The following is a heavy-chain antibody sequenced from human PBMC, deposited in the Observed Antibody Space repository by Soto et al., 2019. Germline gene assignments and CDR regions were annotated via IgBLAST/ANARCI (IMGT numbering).Heavy chain of an antibody. V-gene: IGHV3-23*01. Sequence: GGSLRLSCAASGFTFRNYAMSWVRQAPGKGLEWVSAISGSGGSTSYADSVKGRFTISRDNAKNTLYLQMNSLRAEDTAVYYCARDPSKAHWGQGTMVTVSS. J-gene: IGHJ3*01. CDR2: ISGSGGST. CDR1: GFTFRNYA. CDR3: ARDPSKAH.